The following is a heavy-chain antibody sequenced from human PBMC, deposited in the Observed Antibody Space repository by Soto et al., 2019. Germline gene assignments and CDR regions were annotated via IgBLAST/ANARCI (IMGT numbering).Heavy chain of an antibody. CDR2: IYYSGST. Sequence: ASETQSLTSTVSGGNIRSYGWSWIRQPPGKGLEWIGYIYYSGSTNYNPSLKSRVTISVDTSKNQFSLKLSSVTAADTAVYYCAATALGPACMDVWGKGTTVTVSS. V-gene: IGHV4-59*01. J-gene: IGHJ6*04. CDR3: AATALGPACMDV. CDR1: GGNIRSYG. D-gene: IGHD4-17*01.